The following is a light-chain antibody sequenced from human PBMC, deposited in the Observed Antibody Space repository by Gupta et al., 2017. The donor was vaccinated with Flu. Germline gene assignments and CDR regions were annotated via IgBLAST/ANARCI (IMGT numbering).Light chain of an antibody. V-gene: IGKV1-8*01. J-gene: IGKJ1*01. CDR2: AAS. Sequence: GDRVTITCRASQNVANCLAWYQQKPGKAPRLLIYAASTLQSGVPSRFSGSGYGTDFTLTISRLQSEDFATYYCQQFHAYPWTFGQGTKAEIK. CDR3: QQFHAYPWT. CDR1: QNVANC.